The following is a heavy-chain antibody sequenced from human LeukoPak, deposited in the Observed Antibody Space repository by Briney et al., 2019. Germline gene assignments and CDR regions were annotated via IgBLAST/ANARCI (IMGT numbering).Heavy chain of an antibody. D-gene: IGHD6-19*01. V-gene: IGHV4-30-4*01. CDR3: ARAVSGRFDY. J-gene: IGHJ4*02. Sequence: SETLSLTCTVSGGSISSGDYYWSWIRQPPGKGLEWIGYIYYSGSTYYNPSLKSRVTISVDTSKNQFSLKLSSVTAADTAIYYCARAVSGRFDYWGQGTLVTVSS. CDR2: IYYSGST. CDR1: GGSISSGDYY.